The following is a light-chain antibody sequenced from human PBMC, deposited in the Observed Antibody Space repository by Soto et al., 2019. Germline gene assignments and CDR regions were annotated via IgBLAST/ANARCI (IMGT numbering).Light chain of an antibody. CDR2: GNS. V-gene: IGLV1-40*01. J-gene: IGLJ1*01. Sequence: SLLTQPPSVSGAPGQSVTISCMGSNSNIGAGYDVHWYQQLPGTAPKLLIYGNSNRPSGVPDRFSGSKSVTSASLAITGLQAEDEADYYCQSYDSSLSGSVFGTGTKVTVL. CDR3: QSYDSSLSGSV. CDR1: NSNIGAGYD.